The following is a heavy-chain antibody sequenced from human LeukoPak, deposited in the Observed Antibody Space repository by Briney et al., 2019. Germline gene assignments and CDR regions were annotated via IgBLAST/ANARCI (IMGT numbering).Heavy chain of an antibody. CDR1: GGDLSRYG. CDR3: ARDRIPAAPSYSYFYMDV. Sequence: SVKVSCKASGGDLSRYGISWVRLAPGQGPEWMGGIIPIFGTKNYAQRFQGRVTITTDESTSAVYMELSSLRSEDTAVYYCARDRIPAAPSYSYFYMDVWGKGTTVTVSS. D-gene: IGHD6-13*01. CDR2: IIPIFGTK. J-gene: IGHJ6*03. V-gene: IGHV1-69*05.